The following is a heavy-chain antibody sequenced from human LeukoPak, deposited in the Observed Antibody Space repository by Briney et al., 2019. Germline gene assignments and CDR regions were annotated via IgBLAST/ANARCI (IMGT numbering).Heavy chain of an antibody. D-gene: IGHD3-22*01. CDR2: IKTDGSGK. CDR3: ATYSSLNRREFQY. J-gene: IGHJ1*01. V-gene: IGHV3-7*01. Sequence: GGSLRLSCEGSGFTFSNYWMGWVRRAPGKGLQWVADIKTDGSGKYYVDSVKGRFTISRDNAKNSLYLQMNSLRAEDTAVYYCATYSSLNRREFQYWGQGTLLTVSS. CDR1: GFTFSNYW.